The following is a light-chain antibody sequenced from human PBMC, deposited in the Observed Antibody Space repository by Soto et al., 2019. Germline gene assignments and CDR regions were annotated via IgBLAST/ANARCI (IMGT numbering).Light chain of an antibody. J-gene: IGKJ1*01. V-gene: IGKV4-1*01. CDR1: QSVLYSSNNKNY. Sequence: DIVMTQSPDSLAVSLGERATINCKSSQSVLYSSNNKNYLAWYQQKPGQPPKLLIYWASTRESGVPDRFSGSGSGTDFTLTISSLQAEDVAVYYCQQYYDGTWTFGQGTNVEIK. CDR3: QQYYDGTWT. CDR2: WAS.